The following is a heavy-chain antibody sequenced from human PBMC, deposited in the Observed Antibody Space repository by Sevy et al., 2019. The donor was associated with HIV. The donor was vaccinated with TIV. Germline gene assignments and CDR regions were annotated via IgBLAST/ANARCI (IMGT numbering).Heavy chain of an antibody. D-gene: IGHD2-8*01. Sequence: GGSLRLSCRASGFTLSHRALHWVRQTPGMGLEWIASISYSGDDKVYADSVQGRFTIHRDNSENTLYLQMTSLRTEDMCVYFCARDRGTPPTALLYPFDHWGLGTMVTVSS. V-gene: IGHV3-30-3*01. CDR1: GFTLSHRA. J-gene: IGHJ4*02. CDR3: ARDRGTPPTALLYPFDH. CDR2: ISYSGDDK.